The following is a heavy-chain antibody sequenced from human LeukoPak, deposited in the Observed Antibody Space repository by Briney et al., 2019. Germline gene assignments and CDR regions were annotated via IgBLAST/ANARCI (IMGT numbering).Heavy chain of an antibody. J-gene: IGHJ6*04. CDR3: AELGITMIGGV. CDR1: GFTFSSYW. CDR2: ISSSGSTI. D-gene: IGHD3-10*02. Sequence: GGSLRLSCVASGFTFSSYWMSWVRQAPGKGLEWVSYISSSGSTIYYADSVKGRFTISRDNAKNSLYLQMNSLRAEDTAVYYCAELGITMIGGVWGKRTTVTISS. V-gene: IGHV3-48*03.